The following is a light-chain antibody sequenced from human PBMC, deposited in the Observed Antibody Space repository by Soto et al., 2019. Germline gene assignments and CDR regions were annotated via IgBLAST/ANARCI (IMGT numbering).Light chain of an antibody. J-gene: IGLJ2*01. CDR1: TSNFGTYY. V-gene: IGLV1-47*01. CDR2: RNN. CDR3: AAWSDNRNVV. Sequence: QSVLTQPPSASGTPGQRVTIPCSGSTSNFGTYYVDWNQHLPGTAPKLPRYRNNQRPTGVPDRFSGSKSGTSASLTISGLRSEDEADYYCAAWSDNRNVVFGGGTKLTVL.